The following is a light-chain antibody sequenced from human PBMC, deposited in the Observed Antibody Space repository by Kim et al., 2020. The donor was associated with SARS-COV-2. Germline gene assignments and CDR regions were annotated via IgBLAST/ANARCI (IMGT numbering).Light chain of an antibody. CDR3: SSYTSSSTNV. CDR1: SSDVGGYNY. J-gene: IGLJ1*01. CDR2: DVS. Sequence: QSALTQPASVSGSPGQSITISCTGTSSDVGGYNYVSWYQQYPGKAPKLMIYDVSKRPSGVSNRFSGSKSGNTASLTISGLQAEDEADYYCSSYTSSSTNVFGTGTKVTVL. V-gene: IGLV2-14*01.